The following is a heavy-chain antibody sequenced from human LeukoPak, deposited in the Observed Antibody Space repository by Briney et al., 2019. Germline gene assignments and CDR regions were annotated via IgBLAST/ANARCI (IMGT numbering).Heavy chain of an antibody. Sequence: ASVKVSCKASGYTFTNYGISWVRQAPGQGVERMGWISAYNGNTNYAQKLQGRVIMTTDTSTSTAYMELRSLRSDDTAVYYCARDRGITMIVVGLFDYWGQGTLVTVSS. CDR3: ARDRGITMIVVGLFDY. CDR2: ISAYNGNT. V-gene: IGHV1-18*01. J-gene: IGHJ4*02. D-gene: IGHD3-22*01. CDR1: GYTFTNYG.